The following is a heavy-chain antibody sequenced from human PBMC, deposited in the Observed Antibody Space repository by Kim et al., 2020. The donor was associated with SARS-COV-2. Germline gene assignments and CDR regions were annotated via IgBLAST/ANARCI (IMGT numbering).Heavy chain of an antibody. D-gene: IGHD2-15*01. V-gene: IGHV3-53*03. Sequence: GGSLRLSCAASGFTVSSNYVNWVRQPPGKGLQWVAVIFADGTTSYADSVKGRFTISRDNSKNMLFLQMDSLRAEDTAVYYCARGKTYGSSSFFDNWGQGT. CDR2: IFADGTT. J-gene: IGHJ4*02. CDR3: ARGKTYGSSSFFDN. CDR1: GFTVSSNY.